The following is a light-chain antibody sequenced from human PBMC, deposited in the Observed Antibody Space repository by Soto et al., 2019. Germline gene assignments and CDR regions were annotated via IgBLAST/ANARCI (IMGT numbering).Light chain of an antibody. CDR3: QQYGSSSTWT. CDR2: AAS. Sequence: EIVLTQSPGTLSLSPGERATLSCRASQSVSSAYLAWYQHNPGQPPTLLIYAASSRVTGIPDRFSGSGSGTDFTLTISRLEPEDCAVYYCQQYGSSSTWTFGQGTKVEIK. V-gene: IGKV3-20*01. CDR1: QSVSSAY. J-gene: IGKJ1*01.